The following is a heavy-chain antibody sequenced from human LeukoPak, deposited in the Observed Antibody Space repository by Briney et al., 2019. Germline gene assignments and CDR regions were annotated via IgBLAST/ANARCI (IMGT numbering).Heavy chain of an antibody. V-gene: IGHV2-5*02. CDR1: GFSFSTNGVH. D-gene: IGHD3/OR15-3a*01. CDR3: THEGALGHTCFDP. Sequence: SGPTLVKPPQTLSLTRSLSGFSFSTNGVHVGWIRQPPVKALEWLARIHWDDDKHYSPSLKSRLTITKDTSKNQVVLTMTNMDPADTDTCYCTHEGALGHTCFDPWGHGILVTVSS. J-gene: IGHJ5*02. CDR2: IHWDDDK.